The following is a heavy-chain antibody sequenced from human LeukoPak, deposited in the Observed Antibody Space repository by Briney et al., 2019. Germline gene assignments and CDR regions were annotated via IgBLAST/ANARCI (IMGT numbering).Heavy chain of an antibody. J-gene: IGHJ3*02. D-gene: IGHD3-3*01. CDR2: IDKRGNT. CDR1: GGSISSQY. Sequence: SETLSLTCTVSGGSISSQYWTWIRQPPGKGPEWIAYIDKRGNTNYNPSLRSRVTISIDTSKNQFSLKLSSVTAADTAVYYCARWGGGSGSYRGFDIWGQGTMVTVSS. CDR3: ARWGGGSGSYRGFDI. V-gene: IGHV4-59*11.